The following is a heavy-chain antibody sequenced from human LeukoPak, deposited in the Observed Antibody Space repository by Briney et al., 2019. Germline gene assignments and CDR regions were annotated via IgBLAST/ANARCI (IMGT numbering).Heavy chain of an antibody. CDR3: VRKNRDFNAAFDI. Sequence: GGSLRLSCAASGFTVSNNYMSWVRQAPGKGLEWVSISYSDSNTNYADSVKGRFTISGDTSQNTLSLQRNSLGAEDTAVYYCVRKNRDFNAAFDIWGKGTVVTVSS. J-gene: IGHJ3*02. CDR2: SYSDSNT. CDR1: GFTVSNNY. V-gene: IGHV3-53*01. D-gene: IGHD1-14*01.